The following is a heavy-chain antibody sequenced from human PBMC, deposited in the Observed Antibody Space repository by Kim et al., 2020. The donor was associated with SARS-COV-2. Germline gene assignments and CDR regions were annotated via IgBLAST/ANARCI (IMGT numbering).Heavy chain of an antibody. Sequence: KFQGRVTMTRDTSTSTVYMELSSLRSEDTAVYYCARDLVGATTGPEGFDYWGQGTLVTVSS. J-gene: IGHJ4*02. D-gene: IGHD1-26*01. V-gene: IGHV1-46*01. CDR3: ARDLVGATTGPEGFDY.